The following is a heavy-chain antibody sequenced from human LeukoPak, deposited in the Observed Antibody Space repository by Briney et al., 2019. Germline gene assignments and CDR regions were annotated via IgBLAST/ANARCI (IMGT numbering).Heavy chain of an antibody. CDR2: ISYDGSNK. CDR3: AKDSWFGELGLNYYYGMDV. V-gene: IGHV3-30*18. J-gene: IGHJ6*02. D-gene: IGHD3-10*01. Sequence: PGRSLRLSCAPSGVSFSTSGMHWVRQAPGKGLEWVAVISYDGSNKYYADSVKGRFTISRDNSKNTLYLQMNSLRAEDTAVYYCAKDSWFGELGLNYYYGMDVWGQGTTVTVSS. CDR1: GVSFSTSG.